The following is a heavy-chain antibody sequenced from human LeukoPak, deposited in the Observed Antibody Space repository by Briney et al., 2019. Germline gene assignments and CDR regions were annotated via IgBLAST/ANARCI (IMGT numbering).Heavy chain of an antibody. CDR2: ISGSGGNT. V-gene: IGHV3-23*01. CDR1: GFTFSSYA. CDR3: AKSDISAAGTFDS. Sequence: GGSLRLSCAASGFTFSSYAMSWVRQAPGKGLEWVSAISGSGGNTYYADSVKGRFAISRDNSKNTLYLQMNSLRAEDTAVYYCAKSDISAAGTFDSWGQGTLVTVSS. J-gene: IGHJ4*02. D-gene: IGHD6-13*01.